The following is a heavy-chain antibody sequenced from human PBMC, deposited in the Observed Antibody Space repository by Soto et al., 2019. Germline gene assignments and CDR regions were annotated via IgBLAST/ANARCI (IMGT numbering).Heavy chain of an antibody. V-gene: IGHV1-3*01. J-gene: IGHJ4*02. CDR3: ARRDQLHMGDPFDY. CDR1: GYTFTSYA. Sequence: ASVKVSCKASGYTFTSYAMHWVRQAPGQRLEWMGWINAGNGNTKYSQKFQGRVTITRDTSASTAYMELSSLRSEDTAVYYCARRDQLHMGDPFDYWGQGTLVTVSS. CDR2: INAGNGNT. D-gene: IGHD2-2*01.